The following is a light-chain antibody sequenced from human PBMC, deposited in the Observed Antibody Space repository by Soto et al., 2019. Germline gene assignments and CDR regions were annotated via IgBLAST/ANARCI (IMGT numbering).Light chain of an antibody. CDR2: EVT. J-gene: IGLJ1*01. Sequence: QSVLTQPASVSGSPGQSITISCTGTSSDVGGYNYVSWYQQHPGKAPKLMIYEVTNQPSGVSNRFSGSKSGNTASLTISGLQAEADADYYCSSYTSRSTLVFGTGTKVT. CDR3: SSYTSRSTLV. CDR1: SSDVGGYNY. V-gene: IGLV2-14*01.